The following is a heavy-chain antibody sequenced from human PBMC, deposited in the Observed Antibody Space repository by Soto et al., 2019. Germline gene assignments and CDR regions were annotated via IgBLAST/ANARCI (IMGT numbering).Heavy chain of an antibody. CDR3: ARDKITGLFDY. CDR1: GGSISSYY. CDR2: IYYSGST. D-gene: IGHD2-8*02. J-gene: IGHJ4*02. V-gene: IGHV4-59*01. Sequence: ETLSLTCTVSGGSISSYYWSWIRQPPGKGLEWIGYIYYSGSTNYNPSLKSRVTISVDTSKNQFSLKLSSVTAADTAVYYCARDKITGLFDYWGQGTLVTVSS.